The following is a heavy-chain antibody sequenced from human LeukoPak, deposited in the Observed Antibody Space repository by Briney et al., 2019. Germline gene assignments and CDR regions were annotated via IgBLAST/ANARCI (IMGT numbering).Heavy chain of an antibody. CDR3: ARRNILTEGEAFDI. CDR1: GGSISSYY. Sequence: PSETLSLTCTVSGGSISSYYLTWIRQPTGKGQEWIGFIYNTRNTNYNPSLKSRVTISFDTSKNQFSLKLSSVTAADTAVYYCARRNILTEGEAFDIWGQGTMVTVSS. V-gene: IGHV4-59*08. CDR2: IYNTRNT. D-gene: IGHD3-9*01. J-gene: IGHJ3*02.